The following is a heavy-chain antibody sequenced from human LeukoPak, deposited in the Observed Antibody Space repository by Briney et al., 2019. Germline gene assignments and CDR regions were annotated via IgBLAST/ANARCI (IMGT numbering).Heavy chain of an antibody. D-gene: IGHD5-12*01. J-gene: IGHJ5*02. Sequence: PGGSLRLSCAASGFTFSGYAMSWVRQAPGMGLEWVSAIGGSDTNTYYADSVKGRFTISRDNSKNSLYLQINSLRADDTALYYCVKVQYTDYDMNFDPWGQGTLVTVSS. CDR2: IGGSDTNT. V-gene: IGHV3-23*01. CDR3: VKVQYTDYDMNFDP. CDR1: GFTFSGYA.